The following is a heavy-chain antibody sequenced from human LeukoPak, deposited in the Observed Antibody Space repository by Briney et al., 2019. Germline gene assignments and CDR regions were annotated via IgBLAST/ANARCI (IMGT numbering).Heavy chain of an antibody. J-gene: IGHJ4*02. V-gene: IGHV4-34*01. Sequence: SETLSLTCAVYGGTFSDYYWSWIRQPPGKGLEWIGEINHSGSTNYNPSLKSRVTISVDTSKNQFSLKLSSVTAADTAVYYCARIRRDGYNYPRYYFDYWGQGTLVTVSS. D-gene: IGHD5-24*01. CDR1: GGTFSDYY. CDR3: ARIRRDGYNYPRYYFDY. CDR2: INHSGST.